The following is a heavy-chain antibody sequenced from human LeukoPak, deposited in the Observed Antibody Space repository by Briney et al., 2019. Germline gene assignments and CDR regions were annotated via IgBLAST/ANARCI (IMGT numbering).Heavy chain of an antibody. CDR2: IYYSGST. D-gene: IGHD6-13*01. V-gene: IGHV4-59*08. J-gene: IGHJ4*02. CDR1: GGSISSYY. CDR3: ARQSRCSSSWSY. Sequence: SETLSLTCTVSGGSISSYYWSWIRQPPGKGLEWIGYIYYSGSTNYNPSLKSRVTISVDTSKNQFSLKLSSVTAADTAVYYCARQSRCSSSWSYWGQGTLVTVSS.